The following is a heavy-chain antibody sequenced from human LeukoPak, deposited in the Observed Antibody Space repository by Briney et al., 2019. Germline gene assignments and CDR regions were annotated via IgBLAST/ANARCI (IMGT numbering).Heavy chain of an antibody. J-gene: IGHJ4*02. CDR3: ARVFAYFQGYYFDY. V-gene: IGHV1-2*02. Sequence: GASVKVSCKASGYTLTGYYMHWVRQAPGQGLEWMGWINPNTDGTNYAQKFQDRVTMTRDTSISTAYMELSRLRSDDTAVYYCARVFAYFQGYYFDYWGQGTLVTVSS. D-gene: IGHD3-3*01. CDR1: GYTLTGYY. CDR2: INPNTDGT.